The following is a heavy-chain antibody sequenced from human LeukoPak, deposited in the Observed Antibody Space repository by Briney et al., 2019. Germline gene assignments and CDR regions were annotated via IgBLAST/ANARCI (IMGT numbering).Heavy chain of an antibody. CDR3: ARVLRYFDWYPQGDAFDI. Sequence: PSETLSLTCTVSGGSISSGSYYWSWIRQPAGKGLEWIGRIYTSGSTNYNPSLKSRVTISVDTSKNQFSLKLSSVTAADTAVYYCARVLRYFDWYPQGDAFDIWGQGTMVTVSS. J-gene: IGHJ3*02. CDR1: GGSISSGSYY. D-gene: IGHD3-9*01. V-gene: IGHV4-61*02. CDR2: IYTSGST.